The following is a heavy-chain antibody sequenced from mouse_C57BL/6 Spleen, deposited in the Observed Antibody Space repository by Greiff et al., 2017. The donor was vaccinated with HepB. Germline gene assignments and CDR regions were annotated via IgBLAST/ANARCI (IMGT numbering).Heavy chain of an antibody. CDR1: GYTFTSYW. CDR3: ARGGITIYYFDY. CDR2: IYPGSGST. V-gene: IGHV1-55*01. J-gene: IGHJ2*01. Sequence: QVHVKQPGAELVKPGASVKMSCKASGYTFTSYWITWVKQRPGQGLEWIGDIYPGSGSTNYNEKFKSKATLTVDTSSSTAYMQLSSLTSEDSAVYYCARGGITIYYFDYWGQGTTLTVSS. D-gene: IGHD1-1*02.